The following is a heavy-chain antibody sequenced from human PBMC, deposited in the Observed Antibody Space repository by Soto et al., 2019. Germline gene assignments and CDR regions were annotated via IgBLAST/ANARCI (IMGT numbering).Heavy chain of an antibody. D-gene: IGHD3-3*01. J-gene: IGHJ3*02. V-gene: IGHV1-18*01. CDR1: GYTFTSYG. Sequence: ASVKVCKASGYTFTSYGISWVRQAPGQGPEWMGWISAYNGNTNYAQKLQGRVTMTTDTSTSTAYMELRSLRSDDTAVYYCARDRRFLEWLLFPDAFDSWGQGTMVTVSS. CDR3: ARDRRFLEWLLFPDAFDS. CDR2: ISAYNGNT.